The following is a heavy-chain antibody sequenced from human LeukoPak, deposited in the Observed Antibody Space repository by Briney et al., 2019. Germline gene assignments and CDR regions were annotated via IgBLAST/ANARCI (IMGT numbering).Heavy chain of an antibody. Sequence: GGSLRLSCAASGFTFSSYSMNWVRQAPGKGLEWVSSISSSSSYIYYADSVKGRFTISRDNAKNSLYLQMNSLRAKDTAVYYCARRTVVPAAIYYYYYYMDVWGKGTTVTVSS. J-gene: IGHJ6*03. CDR1: GFTFSSYS. V-gene: IGHV3-21*01. CDR3: ARRTVVPAAIYYYYYYMDV. CDR2: ISSSSSYI. D-gene: IGHD2-2*01.